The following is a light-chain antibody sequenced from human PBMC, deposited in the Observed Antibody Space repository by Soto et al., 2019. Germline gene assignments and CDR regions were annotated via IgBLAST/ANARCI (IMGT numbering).Light chain of an antibody. Sequence: DIQMTQSPSTLSASVGDRVTITCRASQSVSSWLAWYQQKPGKAPKLLIYKXXXXXXXXXXXXXXXGSGTXXXXXXXXLQPDDFATYYCHQYKSYSPLTFGGGTKVDIK. CDR2: KXX. J-gene: IGKJ4*01. CDR1: QSVSSW. V-gene: IGKV1-5*03. CDR3: HQYKSYSPLT.